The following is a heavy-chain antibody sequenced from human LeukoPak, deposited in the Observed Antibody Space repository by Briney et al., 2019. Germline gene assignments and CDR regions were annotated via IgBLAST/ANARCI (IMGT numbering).Heavy chain of an antibody. Sequence: GGSLRLSCAASGFTFSNYGMHWVRQAPGKGLEWVAFIRFHGSNEYYADSVKGRFTISRDNAKNSLYLQMNSLRAEDTALYHCARGVGAAAGPSDYWGQGTLVTVSS. CDR1: GFTFSNYG. D-gene: IGHD6-13*01. CDR3: ARGVGAAAGPSDY. J-gene: IGHJ4*02. V-gene: IGHV3-30*02. CDR2: IRFHGSNE.